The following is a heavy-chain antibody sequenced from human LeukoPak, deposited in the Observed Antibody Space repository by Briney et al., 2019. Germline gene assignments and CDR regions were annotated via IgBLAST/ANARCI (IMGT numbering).Heavy chain of an antibody. D-gene: IGHD3-3*01. Sequence: KPGGSLRLSCAASGFTFSSYSMNWVRQAPGKGLEWVSYISSSSSTIYYADSVKGRFTISRDNAKNSLYLQMNSLRAEDTAVYYCARVFRPSLTVFIIRGAFDIWGQGTMVTVSS. J-gene: IGHJ3*02. V-gene: IGHV3-48*04. CDR2: ISSSSSTI. CDR1: GFTFSSYS. CDR3: ARVFRPSLTVFIIRGAFDI.